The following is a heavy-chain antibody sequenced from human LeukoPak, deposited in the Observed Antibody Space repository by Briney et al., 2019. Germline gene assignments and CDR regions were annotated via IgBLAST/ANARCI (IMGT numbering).Heavy chain of an antibody. Sequence: GGSLRLSCAASGFTFSSYAMNWVRQAPGEGLEWVSAITNSGGSTYHAESVKGRFTISRDNSKNTLYLQMNSLRAEDTAVYYCAKGSTTSRPYYFDYWGQGTLVTVTS. CDR3: AKGSTTSRPYYFDY. V-gene: IGHV3-23*01. CDR1: GFTFSSYA. D-gene: IGHD2-2*01. J-gene: IGHJ4*02. CDR2: ITNSGGST.